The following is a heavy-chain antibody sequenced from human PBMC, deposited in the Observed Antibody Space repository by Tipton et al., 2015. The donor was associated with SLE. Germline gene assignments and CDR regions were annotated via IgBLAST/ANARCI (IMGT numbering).Heavy chain of an antibody. Sequence: LRLSCAVYGGSFSGYYWSWIRQPPGKGLEWIGEINHSGSTNYNPSLKSRVTISVDASKNQFSLKLSSVTAADTAVYYCARHSGFYDSEHYFDYWGQGTLVTVSS. CDR2: INHSGST. CDR1: GGSFSGYY. CDR3: ARHSGFYDSEHYFDY. V-gene: IGHV4-34*01. J-gene: IGHJ4*02. D-gene: IGHD3-16*01.